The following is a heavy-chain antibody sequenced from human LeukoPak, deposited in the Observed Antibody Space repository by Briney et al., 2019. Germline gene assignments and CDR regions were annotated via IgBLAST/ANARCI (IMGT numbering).Heavy chain of an antibody. CDR3: ARVVDDSSGPDAFDI. CDR2: IYPGDSDT. Sequence: GESLKISCKGSGYSFTSYWIGWVRQMPGKGLEWMGIIYPGDSDTRYSPSFQGQVTISADKSISTAYLRWSSLKASDTAMYYCARVVDDSSGPDAFDIWGQGTMVTVSS. CDR1: GYSFTSYW. J-gene: IGHJ3*02. D-gene: IGHD3-22*01. V-gene: IGHV5-51*01.